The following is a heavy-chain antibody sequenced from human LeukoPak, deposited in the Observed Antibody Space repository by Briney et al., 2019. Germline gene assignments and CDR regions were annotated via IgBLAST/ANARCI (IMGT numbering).Heavy chain of an antibody. CDR1: GFTFSSYA. Sequence: GGSLRLSCAASGFTFSSYAMSWVRQAPGKGLVWVSRINSDGSSTSYADSVKGRFTISRDNAKNTLYLQMNSLRAEDTALYYCAKDRRSQYDAFDIWGQGTMVTVSS. CDR3: AKDRRSQYDAFDI. CDR2: INSDGSST. V-gene: IGHV3-74*01. D-gene: IGHD4-11*01. J-gene: IGHJ3*02.